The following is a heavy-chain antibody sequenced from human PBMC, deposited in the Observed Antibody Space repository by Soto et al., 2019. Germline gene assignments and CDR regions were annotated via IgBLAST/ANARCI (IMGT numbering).Heavy chain of an antibody. Sequence: GESLKISCQGSGYSFTSHWIGWVRQMPGKGLEWMGIISPGDSDTRYSPSFQGQVTVSTDRSITTAHLQWSSLKASDSATYYCVIPLCSGGSCYVDFWGQGTLVTVSS. CDR2: ISPGDSDT. V-gene: IGHV5-51*01. CDR3: VIPLCSGGSCYVDF. CDR1: GYSFTSHW. J-gene: IGHJ4*02. D-gene: IGHD2-15*01.